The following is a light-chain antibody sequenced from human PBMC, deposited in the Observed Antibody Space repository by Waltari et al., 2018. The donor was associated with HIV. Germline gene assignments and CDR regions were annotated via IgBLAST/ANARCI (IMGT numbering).Light chain of an antibody. V-gene: IGKV3-15*01. J-gene: IGKJ5*01. CDR3: QQYNNWPSGT. Sequence: EIVMTQSPATLSVSPGERATLSCRASQSVSSNLAWYQQKPGQAPGLLIYGAPTRATGMPARFSCSGSGTGFTLTISSLQSEDFAVYYCQQYNNWPSGTFGQGTRLEIK. CDR2: GAP. CDR1: QSVSSN.